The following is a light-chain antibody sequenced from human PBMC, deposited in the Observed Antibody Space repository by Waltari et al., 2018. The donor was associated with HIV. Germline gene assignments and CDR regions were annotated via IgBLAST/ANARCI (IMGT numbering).Light chain of an antibody. Sequence: IVMTQSPGSLAVSLGDRATINCKSSQSVFSTSNGRNYLAWYQQKAGQHPRLLISWASTRESVVPDRFSGSGYGADFTLTISSLQAEDVAVYFCQQFYSSWTFGQGTKLEMK. CDR2: WAS. V-gene: IGKV4-1*01. J-gene: IGKJ1*01. CDR1: QSVFSTSNGRNY. CDR3: QQFYSSWT.